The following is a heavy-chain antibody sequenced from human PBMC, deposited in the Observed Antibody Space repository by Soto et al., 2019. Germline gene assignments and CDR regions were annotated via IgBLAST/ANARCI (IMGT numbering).Heavy chain of an antibody. CDR3: AREETAWPLAYGLDV. V-gene: IGHV3-21*01. CDR1: GFTFSSYS. CDR2: ITRNSDI. Sequence: SLRLSCAASGFTFSSYSTHWVRQAPGKGLEWVSAITRNSDIYYADPVKGRFTISRDNAQNSVSLQMNSLRAEDTAVYYCAREETAWPLAYGLDVWGQGTTVTVSS. J-gene: IGHJ6*02. D-gene: IGHD2-21*02.